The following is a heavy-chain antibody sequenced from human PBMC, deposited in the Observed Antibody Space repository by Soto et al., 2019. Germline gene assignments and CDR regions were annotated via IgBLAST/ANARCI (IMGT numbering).Heavy chain of an antibody. D-gene: IGHD3-22*01. V-gene: IGHV5-51*01. CDR2: INPGDSDT. Sequence: RGESLKISCKGSGYSFTNYWIGWVRQMPGKGLEWMGIINPGDSDTRYSPSFQGQVTISADKSISTAYLHYSSLKASDTAMYYCARRDSSGFPDYWGQGTLVTVSS. J-gene: IGHJ4*02. CDR1: GYSFTNYW. CDR3: ARRDSSGFPDY.